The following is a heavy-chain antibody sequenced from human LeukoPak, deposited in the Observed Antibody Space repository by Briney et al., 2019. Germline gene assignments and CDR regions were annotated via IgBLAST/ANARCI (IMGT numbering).Heavy chain of an antibody. D-gene: IGHD3/OR15-3a*01. CDR3: ARLDLLRTFDI. CDR2: IYYSGST. J-gene: IGHJ3*02. V-gene: IGHV4-61*01. Sequence: PSETLSLTCTVSGYSLTSSYYWSWIRQPPGKGLEWIGYIYYSGSTNYNPSLKSRVTISVDTSKNQFSLKLSSVTAADTAVYYCARLDLLRTFDIWGQGTMVTVSS. CDR1: GYSLTSSYY.